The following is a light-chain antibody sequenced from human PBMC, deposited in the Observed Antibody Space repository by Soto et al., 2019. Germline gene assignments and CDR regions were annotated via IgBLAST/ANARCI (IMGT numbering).Light chain of an antibody. CDR2: DAS. CDR3: QQYSKWPIT. CDR1: QSVSSY. V-gene: IGKV3-11*01. J-gene: IGKJ5*01. Sequence: EFVLTQSPATLSLSPGERATLSCRASQSVSSYLAWYQQKPGQAPRLLIYDASNRATGIPARFSGSGSGTEFSLTISSLQSEDFEVYDCQQYSKWPITFGQGTRLEIK.